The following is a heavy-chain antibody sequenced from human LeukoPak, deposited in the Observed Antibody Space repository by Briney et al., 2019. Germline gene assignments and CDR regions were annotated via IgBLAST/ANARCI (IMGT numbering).Heavy chain of an antibody. J-gene: IGHJ4*02. V-gene: IGHV1-46*01. D-gene: IGHD3-16*01. CDR3: ARDGTDSVGGIDY. CDR1: GYTFTSFA. Sequence: ASVKVSCKASGYTFTSFAMNWVRQAPGQGLEWMGIINPSGGSTSYAQKFQGRVTMTRDTSTSTVYMELSSLRSEDAAVYYCARDGTDSVGGIDYWGQGTLVTVSS. CDR2: INPSGGST.